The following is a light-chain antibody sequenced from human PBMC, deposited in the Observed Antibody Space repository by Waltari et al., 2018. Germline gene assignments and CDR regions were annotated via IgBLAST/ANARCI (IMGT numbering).Light chain of an antibody. V-gene: IGLV1-36*01. CDR1: GSTVERNI. CDR2: YDD. J-gene: IGLJ3*02. Sequence: QSVLTQPPSVSAAPRQRVTLSCSGSGSTVERNILHWYQCLPDKTPTLPIYYDDRLPSGVSGRFSGSKSGTSASLAISGLQSEDEGDYYCAAWDDSLNVWVFGGGTKLTVL. CDR3: AAWDDSLNVWV.